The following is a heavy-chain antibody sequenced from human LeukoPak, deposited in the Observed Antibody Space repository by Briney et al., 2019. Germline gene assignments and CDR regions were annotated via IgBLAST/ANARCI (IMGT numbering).Heavy chain of an antibody. V-gene: IGHV4-34*01. CDR3: ARDRHSSGWYYYYYMDV. CDR2: INHSGST. D-gene: IGHD6-19*01. J-gene: IGHJ6*03. CDR1: GGSFSPYY. Sequence: PSETLSLTCAVYGGSFSPYYWSWVRQPPGKGLEWIGEINHSGSTNYNPSLKGRVTISVDTSKNQFSLKLSSVTAADTAVYYCARDRHSSGWYYYYYMDVWGKGTTVTVSS.